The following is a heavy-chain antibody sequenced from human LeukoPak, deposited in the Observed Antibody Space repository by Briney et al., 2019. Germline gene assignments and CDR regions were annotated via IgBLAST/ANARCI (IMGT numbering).Heavy chain of an antibody. J-gene: IGHJ4*02. Sequence: GGSLRLSCAASGFTFSSYAMSWVRQAPGKGLEWVSAISGSGGSTYYADSVKGRFTISRDNAKNSLYLQMNSLRAEDTAVYYCARDLAVRPDIVVVPAAIPPGYWGQGTLVTVSS. D-gene: IGHD2-2*02. CDR2: ISGSGGST. CDR1: GFTFSSYA. V-gene: IGHV3-23*01. CDR3: ARDLAVRPDIVVVPAAIPPGY.